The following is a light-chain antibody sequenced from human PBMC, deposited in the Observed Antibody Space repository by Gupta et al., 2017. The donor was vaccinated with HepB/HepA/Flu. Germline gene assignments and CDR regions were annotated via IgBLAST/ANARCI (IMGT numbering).Light chain of an antibody. CDR3: QQASSSPPLT. CDR2: AAS. Sequence: DIQMTQSPSSVSASVGDRVTITCRASQGIAGWLAWYQQKPGKAPKLLIYAASTLQSGVPSRFSGSGSGTHFTLTIASLQPEDFATYDCQQASSSPPLTFGGGTKVEIK. J-gene: IGKJ4*01. CDR1: QGIAGW. V-gene: IGKV1-12*01.